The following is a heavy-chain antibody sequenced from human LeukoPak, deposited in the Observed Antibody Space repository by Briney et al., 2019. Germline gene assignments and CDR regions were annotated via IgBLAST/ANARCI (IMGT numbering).Heavy chain of an antibody. CDR2: INTDGSST. CDR3: AREPAAGGFDY. V-gene: IGHV3-74*01. CDR1: GFTFSSYG. Sequence: QTGGSLRLSCAASGFTFSSYGMHWVRQAPGKGLVWVSRINTDGSSTTYADSVKDRFTISRDNAKNTLYLQMNSLRADDTAVYYCAREPAAGGFDYWGQGTLVTVSS. J-gene: IGHJ4*02. D-gene: IGHD6-13*01.